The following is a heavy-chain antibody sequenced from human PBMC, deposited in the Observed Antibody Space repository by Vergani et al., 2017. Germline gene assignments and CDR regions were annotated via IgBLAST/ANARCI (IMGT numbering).Heavy chain of an antibody. CDR3: ASMRFGEDRRRYYGMDV. Sequence: QVQLVQSGAEVKKPGASVKVSCKASGYTFTSYDINWVRQATGQGLEWMGWMNPNSGNTGYAQKFQGRVTMTRNNSISTAYMELSSLRSEDTAVYYCASMRFGEDRRRYYGMDVWGQGTTVTVSS. CDR2: MNPNSGNT. CDR1: GYTFTSYD. D-gene: IGHD3-10*01. V-gene: IGHV1-8*01. J-gene: IGHJ6*02.